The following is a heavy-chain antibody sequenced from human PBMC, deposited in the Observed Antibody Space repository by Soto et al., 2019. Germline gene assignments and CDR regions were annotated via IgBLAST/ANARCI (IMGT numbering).Heavy chain of an antibody. CDR3: ARSLGDYYDPS. V-gene: IGHV1-69*06. D-gene: IGHD3-22*01. J-gene: IGHJ4*02. CDR2: IIPIFGTA. CDR1: GGTFSSYA. Sequence: QVQLVQSGAAVKKPGSSVKVSCKASGGTFSSYAISWVRQAPGPGLEWMGGIIPIFGTANYAQKFQGRVTITADKSTSTAYMELSSLRSEGKAVYYCARSLGDYYDPSWGQGTLVTVSS.